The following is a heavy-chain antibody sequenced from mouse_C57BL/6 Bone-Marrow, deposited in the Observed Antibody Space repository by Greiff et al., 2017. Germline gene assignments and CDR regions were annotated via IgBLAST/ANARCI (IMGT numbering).Heavy chain of an antibody. CDR3: TRGYYDYLDYYAMDY. D-gene: IGHD2-4*01. V-gene: IGHV1-15*01. CDR2: IDPETGGT. CDR1: GYTFTDYE. J-gene: IGHJ4*01. Sequence: VQLQQSGAELVRPGASVTLSCKASGYTFTDYEMHWVKQTPVHGLEWIGAIDPETGGTAYNQKFKGKAILTADKSSSTAYMELRSLTSEDSAVYYCTRGYYDYLDYYAMDYWGQGTSVTVSS.